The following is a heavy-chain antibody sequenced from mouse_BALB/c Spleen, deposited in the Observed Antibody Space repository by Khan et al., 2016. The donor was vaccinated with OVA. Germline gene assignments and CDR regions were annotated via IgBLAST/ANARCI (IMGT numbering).Heavy chain of an antibody. CDR2: ISSGGSYT. J-gene: IGHJ3*01. CDR3: TRLANYYNSEGFAY. D-gene: IGHD1-1*01. Sequence: EVQLVESGGDLVKPGGSLKLSCAASGFTFSTYGMSWVRQTPDKRLEWVATISSGGSYTYYPDSVKGRFTISRDNAKNTLNLQMRSLKSAETAMYYCTRLANYYNSEGFAYWGQGTLVTVSA. CDR1: GFTFSTYG. V-gene: IGHV5-6*01.